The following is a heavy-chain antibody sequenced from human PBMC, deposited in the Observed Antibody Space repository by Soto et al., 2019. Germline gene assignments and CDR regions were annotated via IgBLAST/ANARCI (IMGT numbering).Heavy chain of an antibody. CDR1: GFTFSSYS. V-gene: IGHV3-21*04. J-gene: IGHJ6*02. Sequence: EVQLVESGGGLVKPGGSLRLSCAASGFTFSSYSMNWVRQAPGKGLEWVSSISSSSSYIYYADSVKGRFTISRDNANNSLYLQKNSLRAEDTALYYCARDQIFHLQTDYYYYGMDVWGQGTTVTVSS. CDR3: ARDQIFHLQTDYYYYGMDV. CDR2: ISSSSSYI.